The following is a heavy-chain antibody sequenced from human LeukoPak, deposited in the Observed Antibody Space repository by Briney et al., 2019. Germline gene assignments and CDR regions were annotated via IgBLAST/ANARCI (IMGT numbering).Heavy chain of an antibody. CDR3: ARAHSLDY. J-gene: IGHJ4*02. CDR2: IYYSGST. D-gene: IGHD6-13*01. Sequence: SETLSLTCTVSGGSISSGDYYWSWIRQPPGQGLEWTGYIYYSGSTYYNPSLKSRVSISVDTSKNQFSLKLNSVTAADTAVYYCARAHSLDYWGRGTLVTVSS. CDR1: GGSISSGDYY. V-gene: IGHV4-30-4*08.